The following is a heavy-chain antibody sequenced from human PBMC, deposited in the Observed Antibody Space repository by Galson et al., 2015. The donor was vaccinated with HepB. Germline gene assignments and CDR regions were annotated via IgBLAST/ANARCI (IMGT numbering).Heavy chain of an antibody. Sequence: SLRLSCAASGFTFSSYAMRWVRQAPGKGLEWVAVISYDGSNKYYADSVKGRFTISRDNSKNTLYLQMNSLGAVDTAVYYCAREEMIGGYCSSTSCYGGGDYWGQGTLVTVSS. CDR3: AREEMIGGYCSSTSCYGGGDY. J-gene: IGHJ4*02. D-gene: IGHD2-2*01. V-gene: IGHV3-30-3*01. CDR2: ISYDGSNK. CDR1: GFTFSSYA.